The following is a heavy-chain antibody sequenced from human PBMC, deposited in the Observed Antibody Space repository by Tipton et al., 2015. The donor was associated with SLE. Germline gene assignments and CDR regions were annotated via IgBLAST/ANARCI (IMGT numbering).Heavy chain of an antibody. Sequence: TLSLTCTVSGGSISGYYWSWLRQSPGKGLEWIGYIYYTGTTHFNPSLDSRATMSVDPSKNHFSLNLDSVTAADTAVYYCARGVSFDSWGQGTLVTVSS. J-gene: IGHJ4*02. CDR3: ARGVSFDS. CDR1: GGSISGYY. V-gene: IGHV4-59*12. CDR2: IYYTGTT.